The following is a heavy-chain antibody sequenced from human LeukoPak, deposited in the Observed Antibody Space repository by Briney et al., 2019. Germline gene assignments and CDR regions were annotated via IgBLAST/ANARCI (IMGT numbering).Heavy chain of an antibody. CDR1: GGSISSYY. V-gene: IGHV4-4*07. CDR3: ARDGIFGVPNWFDP. J-gene: IGHJ5*02. CDR2: IYTSGST. Sequence: PSETLSLTCTVSGGSISSYYWSWIRQPAGKGLEWIGRIYTSGSTNYIPSLKSRVTMSVDTSKNQFSLKLSSVTAADTAVYYCARDGIFGVPNWFDPWGQGTLVTVSS. D-gene: IGHD3-3*01.